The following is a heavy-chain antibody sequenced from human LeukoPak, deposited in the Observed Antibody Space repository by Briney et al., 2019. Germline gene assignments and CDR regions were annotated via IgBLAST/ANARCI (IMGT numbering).Heavy chain of an antibody. J-gene: IGHJ5*02. V-gene: IGHV3-21*01. D-gene: IGHD2-21*02. CDR1: GFTFSSYS. CDR2: ISSSSSYI. CDR3: AREDMTSWFDP. Sequence: GGSLRLSCAASGFTFSSYSMNWVRQAPGKGLEWVSSISSSSSYIYYADSVKGRFTISRDNAKNSLYLQMNSLRAEDTAVYYCAREDMTSWFDPWGQGTLVTVSS.